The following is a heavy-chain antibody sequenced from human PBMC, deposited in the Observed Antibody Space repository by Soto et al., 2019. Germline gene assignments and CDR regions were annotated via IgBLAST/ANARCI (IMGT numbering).Heavy chain of an antibody. CDR1: GGSVSSGSYY. Sequence: SETLSLTCTVSGGSVSSGSYYWSWIRQPPGKGLEWIGYIYYSGSTNYNPSLKSRVTISVDTSKNQFSLKLSSVTAADTAVYYCARERTGYSSGWVDYYYGMDVWGQGTTVTSP. CDR2: IYYSGST. V-gene: IGHV4-61*01. D-gene: IGHD6-19*01. J-gene: IGHJ6*02. CDR3: ARERTGYSSGWVDYYYGMDV.